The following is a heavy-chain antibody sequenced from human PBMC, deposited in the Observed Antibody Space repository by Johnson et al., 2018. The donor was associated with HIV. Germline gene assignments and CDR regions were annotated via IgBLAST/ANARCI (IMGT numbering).Heavy chain of an antibody. J-gene: IGHJ3*02. CDR1: GFTFSSYA. V-gene: IGHV3-NL1*01. Sequence: QVQLVESGGGVVQPGRSLRLSCAASGFTFSSYAMHWVRQAPGKGLEWVSVIYSGGSTYYADSVKGRFTISRDNSKNTLYLQMNSLRDEDTAVYYCAREDPPGLLRRSGAFDIWGQGTMVTVSS. D-gene: IGHD3-16*01. CDR2: IYSGGST. CDR3: AREDPPGLLRRSGAFDI.